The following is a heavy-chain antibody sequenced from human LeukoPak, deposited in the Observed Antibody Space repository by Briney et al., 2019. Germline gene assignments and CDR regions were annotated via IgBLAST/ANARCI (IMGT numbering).Heavy chain of an antibody. V-gene: IGHV4-39*01. D-gene: IGHD6-13*01. CDR1: GGSISSSSYY. J-gene: IGHJ4*02. CDR2: IYYSGST. Sequence: PSETLSLTCTVSGGSISSSSYYWVWIRQPPGKGLEWSGSIYYSGSTYYNPSLKSRVTIPVDTSKNQFSLKLSSVTAADTAVYYWARHGGQQLSSRWRPLHRYYFDYWGQGTLVTVSS. CDR3: ARHGGQQLSSRWRPLHRYYFDY.